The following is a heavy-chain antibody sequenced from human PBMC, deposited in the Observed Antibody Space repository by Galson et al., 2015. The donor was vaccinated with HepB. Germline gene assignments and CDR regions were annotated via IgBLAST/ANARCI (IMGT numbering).Heavy chain of an antibody. V-gene: IGHV4-59*01. CDR3: ARLLQGNYYFDY. CDR1: GGSISTYY. Sequence: ETLSLTCTVSGGSISTYYWSWIRQSPGKGLEWIGYVYYNGSTTYKPSLKSRVAISVDTSKNQFSLKLTSVTAADNAVYYCARLLQGNYYFDYWGQGTLVTVSS. CDR2: VYYNGST. J-gene: IGHJ4*02.